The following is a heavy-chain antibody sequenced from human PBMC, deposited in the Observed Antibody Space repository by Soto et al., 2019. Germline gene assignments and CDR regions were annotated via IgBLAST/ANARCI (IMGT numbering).Heavy chain of an antibody. D-gene: IGHD5-18*01. CDR1: GFTFSSYW. J-gene: IGHJ4*02. CDR2: ISSNGGST. Sequence: GGSLRLSCAASGFTFSSYWMHWVRQAPGKGLVWVSRISSNGGSTYYADSVKGRFTISRDNSKNTLYLQMSSLRAEDTAVYYCVKGDVDTAMVTADYWGQGTLVTVSS. CDR3: VKGDVDTAMVTADY. V-gene: IGHV3-64D*06.